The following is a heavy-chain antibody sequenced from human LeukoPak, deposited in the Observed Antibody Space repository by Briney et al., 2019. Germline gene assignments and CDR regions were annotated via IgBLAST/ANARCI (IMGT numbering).Heavy chain of an antibody. Sequence: PSETLSHTCAVYGGSFSGYYWSWIRQPPGKGLEWIGEINHSGSTNYNPSLKSRVTISVDTSKNQFSLKLSSVTAADTAVYYCARGGNWNYDFDYWGQGTLVTVSS. CDR2: INHSGST. CDR1: GGSFSGYY. V-gene: IGHV4-34*01. CDR3: ARGGNWNYDFDY. J-gene: IGHJ4*02. D-gene: IGHD1-7*01.